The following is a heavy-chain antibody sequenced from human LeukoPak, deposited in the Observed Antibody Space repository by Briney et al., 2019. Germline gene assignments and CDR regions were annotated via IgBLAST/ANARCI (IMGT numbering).Heavy chain of an antibody. CDR3: AKEGTYGSSWSLDY. CDR2: INTNTGNP. Sequence: ASVTVSCMASGYTFTSYAMNWVRQAPGQGLEWMGWINTNTGNPTCAQGFTGRFVFSLDTSVSTAYLQISSLKAEDTAVYYCAKEGTYGSSWSLDYWAREPWSPSPQ. V-gene: IGHV7-4-1*02. CDR1: GYTFTSYA. J-gene: IGHJ4*02. D-gene: IGHD6-13*01.